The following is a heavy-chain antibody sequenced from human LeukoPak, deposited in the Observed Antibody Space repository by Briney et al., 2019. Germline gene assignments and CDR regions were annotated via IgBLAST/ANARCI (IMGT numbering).Heavy chain of an antibody. CDR2: IYYSGST. CDR1: GGSISSYY. V-gene: IGHV4-59*08. J-gene: IGHJ4*02. CDR3: ARQLGYGSGSYSADY. Sequence: SETLSLTCTVSGGSISSYYWSWIRHPPGEGLEWIGYIYYSGSTNYNPSLKSRVTISADTSKNQFSLRLSSVTAADTAVYYCARQLGYGSGSYSADYWGQGTLVAVSA. D-gene: IGHD3-10*01.